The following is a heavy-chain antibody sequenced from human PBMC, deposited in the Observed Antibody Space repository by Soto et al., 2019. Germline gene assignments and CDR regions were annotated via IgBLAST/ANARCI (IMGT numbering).Heavy chain of an antibody. CDR3: ARRLTASETALGD. V-gene: IGHV3-30-3*01. J-gene: IGHJ4*02. CDR1: GFTFSDYA. D-gene: IGHD2-21*02. Sequence: QVQLVESGGGVVQPGRSLRLSCSASGFTFSDYALHWVRQAPGKGLEWVAVISDDGINKYIADSVKGRFIISRDNSKKTVCLQTSSLGLEDTAIDYCARRLTASETALGDWGQGTLVTVSS. CDR2: ISDDGINK.